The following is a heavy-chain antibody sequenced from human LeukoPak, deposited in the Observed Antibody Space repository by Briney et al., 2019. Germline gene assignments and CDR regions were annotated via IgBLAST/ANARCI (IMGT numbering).Heavy chain of an antibody. CDR1: GGSISSGSYY. D-gene: IGHD3-22*01. CDR3: ARQSDSSGYYYLGAFDF. J-gene: IGHJ3*01. CDR2: IYTSGNT. Sequence: TLSLTCTVSGGSISSGSYYWSWIRQPAGKGLEWIGRIYTSGNTNYNPSLKSRLTMSVDTSKNQFSLKLSSVTAADTAVYYCARQSDSSGYYYLGAFDFWGQGTMVTVSS. V-gene: IGHV4-61*02.